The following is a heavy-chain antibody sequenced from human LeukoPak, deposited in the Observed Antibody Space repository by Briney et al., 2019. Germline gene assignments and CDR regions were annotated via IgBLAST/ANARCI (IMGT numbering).Heavy chain of an antibody. V-gene: IGHV4-61*02. CDR2: IYTSGST. CDR3: ARDRVHDSDY. J-gene: IGHJ4*02. D-gene: IGHD2-21*02. Sequence: TLSLTCTVSDGSISSGSYYWSWIRQPAGKGLEWIGRIYTSGSTNYNPSLKSRVTISVDTSKNQFSLNLRSVTAADTAVYYCARDRVHDSDYWGQGILVIVSS. CDR1: DGSISSGSYY.